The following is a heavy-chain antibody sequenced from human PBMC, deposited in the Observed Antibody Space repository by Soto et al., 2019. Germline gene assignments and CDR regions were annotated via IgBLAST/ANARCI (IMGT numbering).Heavy chain of an antibody. V-gene: IGHV3-13*01. CDR3: ARAAGYCSGGSCYYYYYMDV. CDR1: GFTFSSYD. Sequence: GGSLRLSCAASGFTFSSYDMHWFRQATGKGLEWVSAIGTAGDTYYPGSVKGRFTISRENAKNSLYLQMNSLRAGDTAVYYCARAAGYCSGGSCYYYYYMDVWGKGTTVTVSS. CDR2: IGTAGDT. J-gene: IGHJ6*03. D-gene: IGHD2-15*01.